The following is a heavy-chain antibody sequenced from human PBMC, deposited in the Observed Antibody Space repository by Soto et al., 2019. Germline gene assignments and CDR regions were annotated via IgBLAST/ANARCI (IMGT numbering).Heavy chain of an antibody. Sequence: SGPTLVNPTQTLTLTFTFSGFSLITFLVHVGWIRHPPGKALEWLALIYWDDDKRYSPSLKNKLSITKDTSKNQVALTMTNMDPVDTATYYCAHNGVTYYGGNGYYFDYWGQGVLVTVSS. D-gene: IGHD4-17*01. CDR2: IYWDDDK. CDR3: AHNGVTYYGGNGYYFDY. J-gene: IGHJ4*02. V-gene: IGHV2-5*02. CDR1: GFSLITFLVH.